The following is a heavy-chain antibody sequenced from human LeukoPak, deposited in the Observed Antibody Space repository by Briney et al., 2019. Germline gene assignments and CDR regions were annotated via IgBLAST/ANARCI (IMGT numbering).Heavy chain of an antibody. CDR3: AATPLDTNTDACDI. D-gene: IGHD5-18*01. CDR2: IFYSGST. J-gene: IGHJ3*02. Sequence: SETLSLTCTVSCVSISSGGYYWSWIRQHPGKGVEWFGYIFYSGSTYYNASLKSRVTISVDMSKNQFSLKLSSVTAAGTAVYYCAATPLDTNTDACDIWGQGTMVTVSS. CDR1: CVSISSGGYY. V-gene: IGHV4-31*03.